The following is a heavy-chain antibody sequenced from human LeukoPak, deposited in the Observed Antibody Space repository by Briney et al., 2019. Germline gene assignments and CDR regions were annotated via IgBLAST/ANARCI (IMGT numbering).Heavy chain of an antibody. CDR2: INPTGTGT. J-gene: IGHJ5*02. CDR1: GGTFSSYT. Sequence: ASVKVSCKASGGTFSSYTISWVRLAPGQGLEWIGLINPTGTGTLYAQKFQGRVTMTRDMSTSTDYMELSSLRSEDTAVYYCARDNSVGDIAWWFDPWGQGTLVTVSS. CDR3: ARDNSVGDIAWWFDP. V-gene: IGHV1-46*01. D-gene: IGHD3-10*01.